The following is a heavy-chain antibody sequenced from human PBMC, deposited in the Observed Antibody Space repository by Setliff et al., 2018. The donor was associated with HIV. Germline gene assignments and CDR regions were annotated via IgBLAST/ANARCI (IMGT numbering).Heavy chain of an antibody. CDR3: AREGQVVVTAKWFYY. Sequence: AASVKVSCKASGYTFTGYYMHWMRQAPGQGLEWMGVVNTVGGGASYAQKFQGRLTVTRDTSTSTVYMELSSLRSEDTTVYYCAREGQVVVTAKWFYYWGLVTLVTVSS. J-gene: IGHJ4*02. CDR2: VNTVGGGA. CDR1: GYTFTGYY. V-gene: IGHV1-46*01. D-gene: IGHD2-15*01.